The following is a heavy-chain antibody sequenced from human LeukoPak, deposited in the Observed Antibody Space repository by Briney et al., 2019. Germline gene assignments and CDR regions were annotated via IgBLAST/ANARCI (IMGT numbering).Heavy chain of an antibody. V-gene: IGHV3-48*02. Sequence: PGGSLRLCCAASGFTFSTYSMNWVRQAPGKGLEWVSYISSTSSTTYYADSVQGRFTISRDNARNSLYLQMNSLRDDDTAVYYCARDRGIWNWGQGTLVSVSS. CDR2: ISSTSSTT. J-gene: IGHJ4*02. D-gene: IGHD1-1*01. CDR3: ARDRGIWN. CDR1: GFTFSTYS.